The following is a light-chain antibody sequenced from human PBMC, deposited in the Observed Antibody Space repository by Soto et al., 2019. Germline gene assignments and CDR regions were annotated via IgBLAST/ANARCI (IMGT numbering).Light chain of an antibody. V-gene: IGKV3-20*01. CDR1: QTIRSNF. J-gene: IGKJ1*01. Sequence: ETVLTQSPGTLSLSSGERATLSCRASQTIRSNFLAWYRQTPGQAPTLLIYGASNRATGIADRFSGSGSGTDFTLIISRLEPEDFALHYCQQYRSSPSTFGQGTKVEIK. CDR3: QQYRSSPST. CDR2: GAS.